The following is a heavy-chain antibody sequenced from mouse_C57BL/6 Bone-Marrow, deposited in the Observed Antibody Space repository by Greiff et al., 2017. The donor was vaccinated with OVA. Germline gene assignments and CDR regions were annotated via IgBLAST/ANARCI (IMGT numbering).Heavy chain of an antibody. CDR1: GYTFTSYW. D-gene: IGHD1-1*01. CDR2: IDPSDSYT. J-gene: IGHJ2*01. V-gene: IGHV1-50*01. CDR3: ARGDYGSSYYFDY. Sequence: VQLQQPGAELVKPGASVKLSCKASGYTFTSYWMQWVKQRPGQGLEWIGEIDPSDSYTNYNQKFKGKATLTVDTSSSTAYMQLSSLTSEDSAVDYCARGDYGSSYYFDYWGQGTTLTVSS.